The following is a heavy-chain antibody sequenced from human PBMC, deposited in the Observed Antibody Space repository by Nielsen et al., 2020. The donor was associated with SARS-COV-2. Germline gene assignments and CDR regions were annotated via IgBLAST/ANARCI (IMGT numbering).Heavy chain of an antibody. D-gene: IGHD2/OR15-2a*01. CDR2: IDWDDDK. J-gene: IGHJ6*02. V-gene: IGHV2-70*17. CDR3: ARGIYGYYYGMDV. CDR1: GFSLSTSGVC. Sequence: SGPTLVKPTQTLTLTCTFSGFSLSTSGVCVSWIRQPPGKALEWLARIDWDDDKFYSTSLKTRLTISKDTSKNQVVLTVTNMDPVDTATYYCARGIYGYYYGMDVWGQGTTVTVSS.